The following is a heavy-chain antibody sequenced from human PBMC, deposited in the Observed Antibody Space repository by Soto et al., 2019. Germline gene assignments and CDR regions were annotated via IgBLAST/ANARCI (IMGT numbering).Heavy chain of an antibody. Sequence: GGSLRLSCAASGFTFSSYEMNWVRQAPGKGLEWVSYISSSGSTIYYADSVKGRFTISRDNAKNSLYLQMNSLRAEDTAVYYCARDEYYYDSSGYPDAFDIWGQGTMATVSS. V-gene: IGHV3-48*03. CDR1: GFTFSSYE. CDR2: ISSSGSTI. CDR3: ARDEYYYDSSGYPDAFDI. D-gene: IGHD3-22*01. J-gene: IGHJ3*02.